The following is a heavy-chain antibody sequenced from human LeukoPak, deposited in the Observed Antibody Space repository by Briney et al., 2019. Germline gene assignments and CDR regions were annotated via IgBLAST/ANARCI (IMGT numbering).Heavy chain of an antibody. CDR2: INHSGST. CDR1: GGSFSGYY. Sequence: SETLSLTCAVYGGSFSGYYWSWIRQPPGKGLEWIGEINHSGSTNYNPSLKSRVTISVDTSKNQFSLKLSSVTAADTAVYYCARSPPLYYGSGSYYYYYGMDVWGQGTTVTVSS. V-gene: IGHV4-34*01. CDR3: ARSPPLYYGSGSYYYYYGMDV. D-gene: IGHD3-10*01. J-gene: IGHJ6*02.